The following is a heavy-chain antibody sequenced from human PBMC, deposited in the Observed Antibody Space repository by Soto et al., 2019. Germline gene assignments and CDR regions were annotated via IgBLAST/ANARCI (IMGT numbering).Heavy chain of an antibody. Sequence: QVQLVQSGAEVKKPGASVKVSCKASGYTFTGYYMHWVRQAPGQGLEWMGWINPNSGGTNYAQKFQGWVTMTRDTSISTAYMELSRLRSDDTAVYYCARGYGDGYNLSGYFDLWGRGTLVTVSS. CDR3: ARGYGDGYNLSGYFDL. J-gene: IGHJ2*01. CDR2: INPNSGGT. D-gene: IGHD5-12*01. V-gene: IGHV1-2*04. CDR1: GYTFTGYY.